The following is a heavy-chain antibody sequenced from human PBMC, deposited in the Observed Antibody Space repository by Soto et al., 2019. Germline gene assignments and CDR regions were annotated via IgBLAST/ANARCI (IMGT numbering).Heavy chain of an antibody. J-gene: IGHJ6*02. Sequence: ASVKVSCKASGYTFTGYYMHWVRQAPGQGLGWMGWINPNSGGTNYAQKFQGRVTMTRDTSISTAYMELSRLRSDDTAVYYCARDGVPRAMDGMDVWGQGTTVTVS. CDR2: INPNSGGT. CDR1: GYTFTGYY. D-gene: IGHD3-10*01. CDR3: ARDGVPRAMDGMDV. V-gene: IGHV1-2*02.